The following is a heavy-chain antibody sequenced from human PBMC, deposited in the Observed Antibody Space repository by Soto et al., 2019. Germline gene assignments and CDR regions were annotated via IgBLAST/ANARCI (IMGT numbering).Heavy chain of an antibody. CDR1: GGTFSSSA. J-gene: IGHJ4*02. V-gene: IGHV1-69*06. Sequence: VQLEHGGAEVKKPGSAVMFSCESSGGTFSSSAISWVRQAPGQGLEWRGGIITIFGTANYAQKFQGRVTITADKSTSTAYMELSSLRSEDTAVYYWARTPHGGYYSYFDYWGQGTLVTVSS. CDR2: IITIFGTA. CDR3: ARTPHGGYYSYFDY. D-gene: IGHD3-22*01.